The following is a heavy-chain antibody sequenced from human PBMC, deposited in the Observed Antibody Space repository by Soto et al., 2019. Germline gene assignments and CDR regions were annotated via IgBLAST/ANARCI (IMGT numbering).Heavy chain of an antibody. J-gene: IGHJ6*02. CDR1: GFTFSSYG. CDR3: AKSMIVVVRGYYYGMDV. CDR2: ISYDGSNK. D-gene: IGHD3-22*01. V-gene: IGHV3-30*18. Sequence: QVQLVESGGGVVQPGRSLRLSCAASGFTFSSYGMHWVRQAPGKGLEWVAVISYDGSNKYYADSVKGRFTISRDNSKNTLYLQMNSLRAEDTAAYYCAKSMIVVVRGYYYGMDVWGQGTTVTVSS.